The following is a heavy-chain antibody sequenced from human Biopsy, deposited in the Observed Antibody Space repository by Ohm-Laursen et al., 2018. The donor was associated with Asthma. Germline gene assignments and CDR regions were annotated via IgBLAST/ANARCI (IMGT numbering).Heavy chain of an antibody. CDR3: AREGVNYYDSSGYLEY. V-gene: IGHV3-11*01. CDR2: ISSSGSTI. CDR1: GFTFSDYY. Sequence: LSLTCAASGFTFSDYYMSWLRQAPGKGLEWVSYISSSGSTIYYADSVKGRFTISRDNAKNSLYLQMNSLRAEDTAVYYCAREGVNYYDSSGYLEYWGQGTLVTVSS. D-gene: IGHD3-22*01. J-gene: IGHJ4*02.